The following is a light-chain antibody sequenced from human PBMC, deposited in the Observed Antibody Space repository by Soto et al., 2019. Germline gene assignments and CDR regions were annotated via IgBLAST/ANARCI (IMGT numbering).Light chain of an antibody. J-gene: IGLJ3*02. CDR1: SSDVGGYDY. CDR3: SSYTSSSTLL. V-gene: IGLV2-14*03. CDR2: DVF. Sequence: QSALTQPASVSGSPGQSITISCTGTSSDVGGYDYVSWYQQRPGKAPKLLIYDVFNRPSGVSSRFSGSKSGNAASLTISGLQADDEADYFCSSYTSSSTLLFGGGTKLTVL.